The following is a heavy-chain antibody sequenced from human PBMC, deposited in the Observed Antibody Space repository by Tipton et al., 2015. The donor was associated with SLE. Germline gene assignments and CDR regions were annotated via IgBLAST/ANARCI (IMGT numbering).Heavy chain of an antibody. CDR1: GGPISSYY. Sequence: LRLSCTVSGGPISSYYWSWIRQPPGKGLEWIGYIYYSGSTNYNPSLKSRVTISVDTSKNQFSLKLSSVTAADTAVYYCARGRWELLQDYWGQGTLVTVSS. D-gene: IGHD1-26*01. J-gene: IGHJ4*02. V-gene: IGHV4-59*01. CDR3: ARGRWELLQDY. CDR2: IYYSGST.